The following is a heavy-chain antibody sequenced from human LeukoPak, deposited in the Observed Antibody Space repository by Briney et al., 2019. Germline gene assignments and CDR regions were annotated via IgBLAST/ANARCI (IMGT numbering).Heavy chain of an antibody. J-gene: IGHJ3*02. CDR3: ARDSSSWYGDAFDI. CDR2: ISSSSSYI. D-gene: IGHD6-13*01. CDR1: GFTFSSYS. V-gene: IGHV3-21*01. Sequence: PGGSLRLSCAASGFTFSSYSMNWVRQAPGKGLEWVSSISSSSSYIYYADSVKGRFTISRDNAKNSLYLQMNSVRAEDTAVYYCARDSSSWYGDAFDIWGQGTMVTVSS.